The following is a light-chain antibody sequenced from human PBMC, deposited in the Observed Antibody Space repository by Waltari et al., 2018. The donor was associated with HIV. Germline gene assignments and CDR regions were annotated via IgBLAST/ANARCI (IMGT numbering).Light chain of an antibody. CDR2: EAS. CDR3: QQRANWPPIT. Sequence: VLTQSPAPLSLSPGARATLPCRASQSVGVSLAWYHPQPGQSPRLLIYEASNRATGIPARFSGSGSGTDFTLTISSLEPEDFAVYYCQQRANWPPITFGQGTRLEIK. J-gene: IGKJ5*01. CDR1: QSVGVS. V-gene: IGKV3-11*01.